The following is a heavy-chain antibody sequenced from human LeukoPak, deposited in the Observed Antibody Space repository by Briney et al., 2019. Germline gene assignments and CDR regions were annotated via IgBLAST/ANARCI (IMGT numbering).Heavy chain of an antibody. CDR3: ARLFSGYDRYFDY. CDR1: GGSITSYY. Sequence: SETLSLTCTVSGGSITSYYWSWIRQPPGKGLEWIGYMYYSGSTNYNPSLKSRVTISVDTSKTQFSLKLSSVTAADTAVYYCARLFSGYDRYFDYWGQGTLVTVSS. D-gene: IGHD5-12*01. V-gene: IGHV4-59*08. J-gene: IGHJ4*02. CDR2: MYYSGST.